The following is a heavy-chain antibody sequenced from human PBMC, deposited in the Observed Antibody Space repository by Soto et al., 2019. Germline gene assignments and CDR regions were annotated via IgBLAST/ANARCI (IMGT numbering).Heavy chain of an antibody. Sequence: GGSLRLSCAASGFTFSSYSINWVRQAPGKGLEWVSSISSSISYIYYADSVKGRFTNSRDNAKNSLYLQMNSLRAEDTAVYYCARELRSSLNYWGQGTRVTVSS. CDR2: ISSSISYI. CDR1: GFTFSSYS. J-gene: IGHJ4*02. D-gene: IGHD6-13*01. V-gene: IGHV3-21*01. CDR3: ARELRSSLNY.